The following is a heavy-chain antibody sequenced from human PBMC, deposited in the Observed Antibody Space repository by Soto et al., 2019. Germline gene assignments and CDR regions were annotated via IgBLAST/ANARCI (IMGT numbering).Heavy chain of an antibody. D-gene: IGHD1-7*01. Sequence: QVQLVQSGAEVKNPGSSVKVSCKAYGGTFNTYGITWVRQAPGQGLEWMGGFIPIFGTSNYAQKFQGRLSMSADDPTSTAYMELSSLRSDDTAVYYCARGELKTRSVPYSMDVWGQGTTVAVSS. J-gene: IGHJ6*02. CDR1: GGTFNTYG. CDR3: ARGELKTRSVPYSMDV. CDR2: FIPIFGTS. V-gene: IGHV1-69*01.